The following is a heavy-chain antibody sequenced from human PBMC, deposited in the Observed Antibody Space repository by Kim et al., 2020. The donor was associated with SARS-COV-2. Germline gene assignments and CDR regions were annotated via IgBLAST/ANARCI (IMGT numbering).Heavy chain of an antibody. J-gene: IGHJ6*02. CDR2: ISAYNGNT. Sequence: ASVKVSCKASGYTFTSYGISWVRQAPGQGLEWMGWISAYNGNTNYAQKLQGRVTMTTDTSTSTAYMELRSLRSDDTAVYYCAREGCSGGSCYSADYGMDVWGQGTTVTVSS. CDR3: AREGCSGGSCYSADYGMDV. V-gene: IGHV1-18*01. CDR1: GYTFTSYG. D-gene: IGHD2-15*01.